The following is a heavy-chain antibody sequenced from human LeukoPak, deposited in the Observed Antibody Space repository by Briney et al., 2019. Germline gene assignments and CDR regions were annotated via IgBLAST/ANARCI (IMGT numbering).Heavy chain of an antibody. CDR1: GGSSSGYY. CDR3: ARAFRTGTTSY. CDR2: INHSGST. Sequence: SETLSLTCAVYGGSSSGYYWSWIRQPPGKGLEWIGEINHSGSTNYNPSPKSRVTISVDTSKNQFSLKLSSVTAADTAVYYCARAFRTGTTSYWGQGTLVTVSS. V-gene: IGHV4-34*01. J-gene: IGHJ4*02. D-gene: IGHD1-7*01.